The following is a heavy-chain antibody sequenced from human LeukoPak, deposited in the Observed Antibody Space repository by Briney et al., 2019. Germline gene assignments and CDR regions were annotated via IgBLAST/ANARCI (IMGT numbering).Heavy chain of an antibody. Sequence: SETLSLTCTVSGGSISSSSYYRGWIRQPPGKGLEWIGSIYYSGSTYYNPSLKSRVTISVDTSKNQFSLKLSSVTAADTAVYYCARRSYYYDSSGYNEKFDYWGQGTLVTVSS. V-gene: IGHV4-39*01. J-gene: IGHJ4*02. D-gene: IGHD3-22*01. CDR1: GGSISSSSYY. CDR2: IYYSGST. CDR3: ARRSYYYDSSGYNEKFDY.